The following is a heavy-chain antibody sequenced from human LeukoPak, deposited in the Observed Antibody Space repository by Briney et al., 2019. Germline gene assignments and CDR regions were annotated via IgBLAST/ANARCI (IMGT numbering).Heavy chain of an antibody. J-gene: IGHJ5*02. CDR2: INPNTGDT. CDR1: GYRFSDSY. V-gene: IGHV1-2*02. CDR3: VSAYDQ. Sequence: ASVKVPCKASGYRFSDSYIHWVRQAPGHGFEWMEWINPNTGDTKYAKMFQGRVTMTTGASISTAYMELSGLRSADTAIYFCVSAYDQWGQGTLVTVSS.